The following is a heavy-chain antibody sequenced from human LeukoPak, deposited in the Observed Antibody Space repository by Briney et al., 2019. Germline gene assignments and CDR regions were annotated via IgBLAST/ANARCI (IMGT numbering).Heavy chain of an antibody. V-gene: IGHV3-30*18. CDR3: AKGSDSSGFYAPPFDY. CDR1: GFTFSSYG. J-gene: IGHJ4*02. CDR2: ISYDGNNK. D-gene: IGHD3-22*01. Sequence: GGSLRLSCAASGFTFSSYGMHWVRQAPGKGLEWVAVISYDGNNKNYVDSVKGRFTISRDNSKNTLCLQMNSLRAEDTAVHYCAKGSDSSGFYAPPFDYWGQGTLVTVSS.